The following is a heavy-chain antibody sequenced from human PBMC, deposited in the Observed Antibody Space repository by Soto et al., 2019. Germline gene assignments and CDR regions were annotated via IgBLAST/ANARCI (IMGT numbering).Heavy chain of an antibody. Sequence: QVQLVESGGGVVQPGRSLRLSCTASGFTFSNYGMHWVRQAPGKGLKWVAVISYDGSNKYYADSVKGRFTISRDNSKNTLYLQMNSLRAEDTAVYYCARGRDYLGGDFDYWVQGTLVTVSS. CDR1: GFTFSNYG. CDR3: ARGRDYLGGDFDY. CDR2: ISYDGSNK. D-gene: IGHD3-16*01. V-gene: IGHV3-30-3*01. J-gene: IGHJ4*02.